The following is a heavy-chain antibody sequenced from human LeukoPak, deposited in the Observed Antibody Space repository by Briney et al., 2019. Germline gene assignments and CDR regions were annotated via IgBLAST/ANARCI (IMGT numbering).Heavy chain of an antibody. J-gene: IGHJ4*02. CDR2: IKQDGSEK. V-gene: IGHV3-7*02. CDR3: ARVRSGGLDY. CDR1: GFTFSRYR. D-gene: IGHD3-3*01. Sequence: SGGSLRLSPTASGFTFSRYRMNWVRQAPGKGLEWVANIKQDGSEKYYVDSVKGRFTISRDNAKNSLYLQMDSLKAEDTAVYYCARVRSGGLDYWGQGTLVTVSS.